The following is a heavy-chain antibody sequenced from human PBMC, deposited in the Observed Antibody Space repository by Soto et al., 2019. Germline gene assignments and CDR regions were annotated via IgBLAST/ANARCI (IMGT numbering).Heavy chain of an antibody. D-gene: IGHD3-9*01. CDR1: GVTFSSYG. Sequence: GGSLRLSCAASGVTFSSYGMHWVRQAPGKGLEWVAVISYDGSNKYYADSVKGRFTISRDNSKNTLYLQMNSLRAEDTAVYYCAKEIANYDILTGSKPPYYYYGMDVWGQGTTVTVSS. J-gene: IGHJ6*02. CDR3: AKEIANYDILTGSKPPYYYYGMDV. V-gene: IGHV3-30*18. CDR2: ISYDGSNK.